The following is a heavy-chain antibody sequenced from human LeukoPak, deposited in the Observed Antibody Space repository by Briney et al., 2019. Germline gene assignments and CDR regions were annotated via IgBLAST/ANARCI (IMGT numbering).Heavy chain of an antibody. CDR1: GGSISNKY. V-gene: IGHV4-59*12. CDR2: IYYSGST. J-gene: IGHJ3*02. CDR3: ALHLRFLGKGAFDI. Sequence: SETLSLTCTVSGGSISNKYWSWIRQPPGKGLEWIGYIYYSGSTNYNPSLKSRVTILVDTSKNQFSLKLSSVTAADTAVYYCALHLRFLGKGAFDIWGQGTMVTVSS. D-gene: IGHD3-3*01.